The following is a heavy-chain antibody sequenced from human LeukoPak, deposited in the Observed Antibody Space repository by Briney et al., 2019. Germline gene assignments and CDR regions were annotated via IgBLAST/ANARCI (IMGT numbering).Heavy chain of an antibody. V-gene: IGHV1-18*01. D-gene: IGHD3-22*01. J-gene: IGHJ4*02. CDR1: GGTFSSYG. Sequence: ASVKVSCTASGGTFSSYGISWVRQAPGQGLEWMGWISAYNGNTNYARKLQGRVTMTTDTSTSTAYMELRSLRSDDTAVYYCARDSHYDSSGPLPGYWGQGTLVTVSS. CDR3: ARDSHYDSSGPLPGY. CDR2: ISAYNGNT.